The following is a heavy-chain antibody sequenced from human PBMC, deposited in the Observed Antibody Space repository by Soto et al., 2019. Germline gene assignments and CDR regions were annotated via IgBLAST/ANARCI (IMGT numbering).Heavy chain of an antibody. J-gene: IGHJ6*02. CDR2: ISGYNGDT. CDR3: AKNGQPPYYYYGLDV. Sequence: QGHLVQSGAEVKKPGASVKVSCKTSAYTFTRYGISWVRQAPGQGLEWMGWISGYNGDTNYAQNLQDRVTMTIDTSTTTAYMELMSLTSDDTAVYYCAKNGQPPYYYYGLDVWGQGTTVTVSS. D-gene: IGHD2-8*01. V-gene: IGHV1-18*01. CDR1: AYTFTRYG.